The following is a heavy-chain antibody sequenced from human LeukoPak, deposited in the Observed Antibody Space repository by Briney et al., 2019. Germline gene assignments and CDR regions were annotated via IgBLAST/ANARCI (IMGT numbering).Heavy chain of an antibody. CDR2: IYPGDSET. J-gene: IGHJ4*02. Sequence: GESLKISCKGSGYRFTNYWIGWVRQMPGKGLEWMGIIYPGDSETRYSPSFQGQVTISADKSISTAYLQWSSLKASDTAMYHCARPLYYYDSSGYYVDDGFDYWGQGTLVTVSS. D-gene: IGHD3-22*01. V-gene: IGHV5-51*01. CDR1: GYRFTNYW. CDR3: ARPLYYYDSSGYYVDDGFDY.